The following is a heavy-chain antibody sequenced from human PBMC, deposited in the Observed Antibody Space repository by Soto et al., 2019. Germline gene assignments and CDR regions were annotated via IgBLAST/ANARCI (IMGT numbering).Heavy chain of an antibody. CDR1: GGSISSGGYY. CDR2: IYYSGST. V-gene: IGHV4-31*03. D-gene: IGHD1-26*01. CDR3: ARASPDSGYGMDV. Sequence: TLSLTCTVSGGSISSGGYYWSWIRQHPGKGLEWIGYIYYSGSTYYNPSLKSRVTISVDTSKNQFSLKLSSVTAADTAVYYCARASPDSGYGMDVWGQGTTVTVSS. J-gene: IGHJ6*02.